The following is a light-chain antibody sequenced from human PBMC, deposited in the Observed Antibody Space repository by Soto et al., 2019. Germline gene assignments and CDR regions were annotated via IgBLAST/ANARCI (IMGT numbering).Light chain of an antibody. J-gene: IGLJ2*01. CDR2: EGS. CDR1: SSDVGSYNL. Sequence: QSALTQPASVSGSPGQSITICCTGTSSDVGSYNLVSWYQQHPGKAPKLMIYEGSKRPSGVSNRFSGSKSGNTASLTISGLQAEDEADYYCCSYAGSHTVVFGAGTKVTVL. CDR3: CSYAGSHTVV. V-gene: IGLV2-23*01.